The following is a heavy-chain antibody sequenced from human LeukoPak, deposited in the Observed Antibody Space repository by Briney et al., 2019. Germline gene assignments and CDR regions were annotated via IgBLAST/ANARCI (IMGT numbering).Heavy chain of an antibody. CDR2: ISSSGSTI. J-gene: IGHJ4*02. CDR3: AKGRRVVPAAIGYFDY. D-gene: IGHD2-2*02. CDR1: GFTFSSYE. V-gene: IGHV3-48*03. Sequence: GGSLRLSCAASGFTFSSYEMNWVRQAPGKGLEWVSYISSSGSTIYYADSVKGRFTISRDNSKNTLYLQMNSLRAEDTAVYYCAKGRRVVPAAIGYFDYWGQGTLVTVSS.